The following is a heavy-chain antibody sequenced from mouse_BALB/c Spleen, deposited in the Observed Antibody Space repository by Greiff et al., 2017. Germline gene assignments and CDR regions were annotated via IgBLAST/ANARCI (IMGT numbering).Heavy chain of an antibody. V-gene: IGHV7-3*02. CDR2: IRNKANGYTT. CDR1: GFTFTDYY. CDR3: ARDSYGNGDY. D-gene: IGHD2-1*01. J-gene: IGHJ2*01. Sequence: EVQLVESGGGLVQPGGSLRLSCATSGFTFTDYYMSWVRQPPGKALEWLGFIRNKANGYTTEYSASVKGRFTISRDNSQSILYLQMNTLRAEDSATYYCARDSYGNGDYWGQGTTLTVSS.